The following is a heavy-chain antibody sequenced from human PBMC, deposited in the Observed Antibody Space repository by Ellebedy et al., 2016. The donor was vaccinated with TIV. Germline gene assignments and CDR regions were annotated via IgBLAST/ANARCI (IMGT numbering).Heavy chain of an antibody. CDR3: VRDLRWDWNGQRIDY. CDR1: GFTFSSYW. J-gene: IGHJ4*02. V-gene: IGHV3-33*08. CDR2: IWYDGTNE. D-gene: IGHD1-1*01. Sequence: GESLKISCVASGFTFSSYWMHWVRQAPGEGLEWVAFIWYDGTNEYYAESVKGRFTISRDNSKNTLFLQMNSLRVEDTAVYYCVRDLRWDWNGQRIDYWGQGSLVTVSS.